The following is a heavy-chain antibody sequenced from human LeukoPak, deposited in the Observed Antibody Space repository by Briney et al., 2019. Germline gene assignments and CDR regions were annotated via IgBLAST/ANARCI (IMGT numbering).Heavy chain of an antibody. J-gene: IGHJ4*02. D-gene: IGHD1-26*01. CDR1: GFIVSSNY. CDR3: ARLRGGTYFDY. V-gene: IGHV3-66*01. Sequence: GGSLRLSCAASGFIVSSNYMTWVRQAPGKGLEWVSVIYSSGSTYYADSVKGRFTISRDNSKNTLYLQMNSLRAEDTAVYYCARLRGGTYFDYWGQGTLVTVSS. CDR2: IYSSGST.